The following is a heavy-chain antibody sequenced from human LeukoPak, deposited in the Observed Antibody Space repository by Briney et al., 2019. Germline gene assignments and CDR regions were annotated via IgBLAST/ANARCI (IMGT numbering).Heavy chain of an antibody. V-gene: IGHV3-73*01. CDR3: TRQWDYYGSGSEDYYMDV. D-gene: IGHD3-10*01. J-gene: IGHJ6*03. CDR2: IRSKANSLSS. Sequence: PGGSLRLSCAASGFTFSSYAMHWVRQASGKGLEWVCRIRSKANSLSSAYAASVKGRFTISRDDSMNTAYLQMNSLKTEETAVYYCTRQWDYYGSGSEDYYMDVWGKGTTVTVSS. CDR1: GFTFSSYA.